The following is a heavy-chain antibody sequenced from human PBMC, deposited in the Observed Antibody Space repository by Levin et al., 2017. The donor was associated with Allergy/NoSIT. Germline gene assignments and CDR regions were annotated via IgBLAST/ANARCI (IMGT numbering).Heavy chain of an antibody. CDR2: IRREAYGGTP. D-gene: IGHD3-22*01. CDR1: GFTFADYA. Sequence: GESLKISCTTFGFTFADYAMTWFRQAPGKGLEWVGFIRREAYGGTPQYAASVKGRFTLSRDDSKSIAYVQMNSLKTEDTAVYYCTRSADYYSDSSGYYTGHYWGQGTLVTVSS. J-gene: IGHJ4*02. CDR3: TRSADYYSDSSGYYTGHY. V-gene: IGHV3-49*03.